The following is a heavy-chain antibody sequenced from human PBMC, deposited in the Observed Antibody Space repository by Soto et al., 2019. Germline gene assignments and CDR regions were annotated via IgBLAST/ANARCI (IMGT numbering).Heavy chain of an antibody. CDR1: GYTFTGYY. V-gene: IGHV1-2*04. D-gene: IGHD3-10*01. CDR3: ARGPYGSGSYYYYYGMDV. Sequence: ASVKVSCKASGYTFTGYYMHWVRQAPGQGLEWMGWINPNSGGTNYAQKFRGWVTMTRDTSISTAYMELSRLRPDDTAVYYCARGPYGSGSYYYYYGMDVWGQGTTVTVS. J-gene: IGHJ6*02. CDR2: INPNSGGT.